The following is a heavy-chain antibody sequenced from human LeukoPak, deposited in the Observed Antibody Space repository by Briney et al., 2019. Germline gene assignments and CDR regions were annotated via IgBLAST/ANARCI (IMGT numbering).Heavy chain of an antibody. CDR2: IYYSGST. CDR1: GGSISSYY. Sequence: SETLSLTCTVSGGSISSYYWSWIRQPPGKGLEWIGYIYYSGSTNYNPSLKSRVTISVDTSKNQFSLKLSSVTAADTAVYDCARDHLGDSSYFDYWGQGTLVTVSS. D-gene: IGHD4-17*01. J-gene: IGHJ4*02. CDR3: ARDHLGDSSYFDY. V-gene: IGHV4-59*01.